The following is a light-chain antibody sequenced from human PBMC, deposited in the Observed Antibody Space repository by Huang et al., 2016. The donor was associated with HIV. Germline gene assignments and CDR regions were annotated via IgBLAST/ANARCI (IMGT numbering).Light chain of an antibody. CDR3: HQHSSWPGT. Sequence: DIVLTQSPATLSLSPGERATLSCRAGQSVGIYLAWYQQTPGQAPRLLVSDASHRATGIPARFSGSGSGTDFTLTISSLEPEDFAVYYCHQHSSWPGTFGQGTRVEIK. V-gene: IGKV3-11*01. J-gene: IGKJ1*01. CDR1: QSVGIY. CDR2: DAS.